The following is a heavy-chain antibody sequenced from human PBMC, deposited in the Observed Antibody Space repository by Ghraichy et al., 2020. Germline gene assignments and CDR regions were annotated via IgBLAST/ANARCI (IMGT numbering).Heavy chain of an antibody. CDR2: INWDGGHT. Sequence: GGSLRLSCVVSGFTFDDYSMHWVRQAPGMGLEWVSLINWDGGHTYYADSVRGRFTISRDNSKNSLFLQMNSLRVDDTAFYYCAKAGIAVAGTDFDSWGQGTLVTVSS. J-gene: IGHJ4*02. CDR1: GFTFDDYS. CDR3: AKAGIAVAGTDFDS. V-gene: IGHV3-43D*04. D-gene: IGHD6-19*01.